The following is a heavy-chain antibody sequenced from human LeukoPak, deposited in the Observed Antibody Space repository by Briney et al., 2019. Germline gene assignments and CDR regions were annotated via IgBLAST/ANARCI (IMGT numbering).Heavy chain of an antibody. V-gene: IGHV3-23*01. CDR3: AKLISYGEDFDP. J-gene: IGHJ5*02. Sequence: PGGSLRLSRAASGFTFSSYAMSWVRQAPGKGLEWVSAISGSGGSTYYADSVKGRFTISRDNSKNTLYLQMNSLRAEDTAVYYCAKLISYGEDFDPWGQGTLVTVSS. CDR2: ISGSGGST. CDR1: GFTFSSYA. D-gene: IGHD4-17*01.